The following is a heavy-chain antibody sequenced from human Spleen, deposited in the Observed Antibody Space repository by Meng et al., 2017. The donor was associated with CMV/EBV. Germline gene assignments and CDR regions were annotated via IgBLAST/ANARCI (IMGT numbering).Heavy chain of an antibody. CDR3: AMPTVTTADWFDP. J-gene: IGHJ5*02. D-gene: IGHD4-11*01. CDR1: GYTFTSYY. CDR2: INPSGGST. Sequence: ASVKVSCKASGYTFTSYYMHWVRQAPGQGLEWMGIINPSGGSTSYAQKFQGRVTMTRDTSTSTVYMELSSLRSEDTAVYYCAMPTVTTADWFDPWGQGTLVTVSS. V-gene: IGHV1-46*01.